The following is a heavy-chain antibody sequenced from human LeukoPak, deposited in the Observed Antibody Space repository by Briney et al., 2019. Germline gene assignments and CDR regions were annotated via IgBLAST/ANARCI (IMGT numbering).Heavy chain of an antibody. J-gene: IGHJ1*01. CDR3: ARDEYCSGGNCPGDFQY. CDR1: GYIFSDYY. V-gene: IGHV1-2*02. D-gene: IGHD2-15*01. CDR2: INPKAGER. Sequence: ASVKVSCKASGYIFSDYYMHWVRQAPGQGLEWMGWINPKAGERKYAQNFQGRVTMTRDTSISTVYMELSRLSLDDTAVYYCARDEYCSGGNCPGDFQYWGQGTLVTVSS.